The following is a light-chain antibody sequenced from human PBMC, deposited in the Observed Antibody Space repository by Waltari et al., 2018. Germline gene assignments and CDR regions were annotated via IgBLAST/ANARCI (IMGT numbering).Light chain of an antibody. CDR3: QQRGTYLGLT. J-gene: IGKJ4*01. CDR1: QGGSKT. Sequence: CRASQGGSKTLAWYQQKPCQAPRLLIFDASNRATGIPARFSGSGSGTEFSLTISSLEPEDFAVYYCQQRGTYLGLTFGGGTKVDIK. V-gene: IGKV3D-11*01. CDR2: DAS.